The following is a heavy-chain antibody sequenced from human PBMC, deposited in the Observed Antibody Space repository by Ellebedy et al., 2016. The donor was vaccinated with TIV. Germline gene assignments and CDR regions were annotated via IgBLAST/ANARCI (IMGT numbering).Heavy chain of an antibody. Sequence: GESLKISCAASGFTFSSYSMNWARQAPGKGLEWVSSISSSSSYIYYADSVKGRFTISRDNAKNSLYLQMNSLRAEDTAVYYCARVRYGGYVAYWGQGTLVTVSS. CDR2: ISSSSSYI. CDR1: GFTFSSYS. CDR3: ARVRYGGYVAY. V-gene: IGHV3-21*01. J-gene: IGHJ4*02. D-gene: IGHD1-26*01.